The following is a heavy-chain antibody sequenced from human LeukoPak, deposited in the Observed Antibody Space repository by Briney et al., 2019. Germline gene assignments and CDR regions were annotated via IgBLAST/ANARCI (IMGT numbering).Heavy chain of an antibody. V-gene: IGHV3-33*01. CDR3: AGAYGDYDNFFDY. CDR2: IWYDGSNK. J-gene: IGHJ4*02. Sequence: GRSLRLSCAASGFTFSSYGMHRVRQAPGKGLEWVAVIWYDGSNKYYADSVKGRLTISRDNSKNTLYLQMNSLRAEDTAVYYCAGAYGDYDNFFDYWGQGTLVTVSS. CDR1: GFTFSSYG. D-gene: IGHD4-17*01.